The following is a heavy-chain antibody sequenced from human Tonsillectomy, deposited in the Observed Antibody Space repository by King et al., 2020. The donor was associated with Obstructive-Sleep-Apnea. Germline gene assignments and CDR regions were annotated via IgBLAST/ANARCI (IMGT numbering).Heavy chain of an antibody. Sequence: QLVQSGPEVKKPGASVKVSCKASGDTFTNYGITWVRQAPGQGLEWMGWISPYNGNTDYAQKLQGRVIMTTDTSTNTVYMEVRSLRLDDTAVYFCARVHRSAWYFDYWGQGTLVTVSS. J-gene: IGHJ4*02. D-gene: IGHD6-19*01. V-gene: IGHV1-18*01. CDR1: GDTFTNYG. CDR2: ISPYNGNT. CDR3: ARVHRSAWYFDY.